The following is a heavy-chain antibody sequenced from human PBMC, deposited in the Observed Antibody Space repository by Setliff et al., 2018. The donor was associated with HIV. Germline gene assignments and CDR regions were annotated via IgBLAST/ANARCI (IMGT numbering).Heavy chain of an antibody. CDR2: IYYSGST. J-gene: IGHJ4*02. V-gene: IGHV4-39*01. CDR1: GGSISSSSYY. Sequence: SETLSLTCTVSGGSISSSSYYWGWIRLPPGKGLEWIGSIYYSGSTYYNPSLKTRVTISVDTSKNQFSLKLSSVTAADTAVYYCASLTTDRFLEWLFVYWGQGTLVTVSS. D-gene: IGHD3-3*01. CDR3: ASLTTDRFLEWLFVY.